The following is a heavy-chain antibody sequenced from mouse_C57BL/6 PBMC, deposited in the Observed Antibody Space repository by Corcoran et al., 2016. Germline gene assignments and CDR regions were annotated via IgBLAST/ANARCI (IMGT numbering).Heavy chain of an antibody. V-gene: IGHV1-81*01. CDR1: GYTFTSYG. Sequence: QVQLQQSGAELARPGASVKLYCKASGYTFTSYGISWVKQRTGQGLEWIGEIYPRSGNTYYNEKFKGKATLTADKSSSTAYMELRSLTSEDSAVYFCAKIYDGYYVNYFDYWGQGTTLTVSS. CDR3: AKIYDGYYVNYFDY. CDR2: IYPRSGNT. J-gene: IGHJ2*01. D-gene: IGHD2-3*01.